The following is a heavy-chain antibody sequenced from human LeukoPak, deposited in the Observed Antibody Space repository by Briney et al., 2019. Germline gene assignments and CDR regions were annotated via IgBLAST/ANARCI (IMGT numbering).Heavy chain of an antibody. CDR1: GFSFSGYP. CDR2: ISPGSDYK. CDR3: ARLPTFYYDSSGYHYDY. V-gene: IGHV3-23*01. Sequence: GGSLRLSCAASGFSFSGYPISWVRQAPGKGLEWVSAISPGSDYKLYADSVKGRFTISRDNSRNTLYLQMDNLRAEDTGVYFCARLPTFYYDSSGYHYDYWGQGTLVTVSS. J-gene: IGHJ4*02. D-gene: IGHD3-22*01.